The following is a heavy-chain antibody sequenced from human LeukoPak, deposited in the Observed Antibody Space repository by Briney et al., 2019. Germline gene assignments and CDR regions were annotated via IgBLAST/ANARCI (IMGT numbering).Heavy chain of an antibody. Sequence: ASVKVSYKASGYTFTGYYMHWVRQAPGQGLEWMGWINPNSGGTNYAQKFQGRVTMTRDTSISTAYMELSRLRSDDTAVYYCATDLGAVARSGFDYWGQGTLVTVSS. CDR1: GYTFTGYY. D-gene: IGHD6-19*01. CDR3: ATDLGAVARSGFDY. J-gene: IGHJ4*02. CDR2: INPNSGGT. V-gene: IGHV1-2*02.